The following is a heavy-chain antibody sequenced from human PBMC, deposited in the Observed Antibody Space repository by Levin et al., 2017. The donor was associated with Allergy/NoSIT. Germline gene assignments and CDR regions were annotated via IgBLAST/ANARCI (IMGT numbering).Heavy chain of an antibody. Sequence: GGSLRLSCAASGFRFTTYWMAWVRQAPGKGLEWVANMEPDGSEINYVDSVTGRFTISRDNAKNSLSLQMNSLRAEDTAVYYCVRDKGYSTFDYWGQGTLVTVSS. CDR2: MEPDGSEI. D-gene: IGHD4-11*01. CDR3: VRDKGYSTFDY. CDR1: GFRFTTYW. V-gene: IGHV3-7*01. J-gene: IGHJ4*02.